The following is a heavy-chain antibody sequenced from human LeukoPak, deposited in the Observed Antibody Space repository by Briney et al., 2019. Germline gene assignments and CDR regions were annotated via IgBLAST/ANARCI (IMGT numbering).Heavy chain of an antibody. CDR2: INPNSGGT. Sequence: ASVKVSCKASGYTFTGYYMHWVRQAPGQGLGWMGWINPNSGGTNYAQKFQGRVTMTRDTSISTAYMELSRLRSDDTAVYYCARDYCSGGSCHFDYWGQGTLVTVSS. CDR1: GYTFTGYY. J-gene: IGHJ4*02. D-gene: IGHD2-15*01. V-gene: IGHV1-2*02. CDR3: ARDYCSGGSCHFDY.